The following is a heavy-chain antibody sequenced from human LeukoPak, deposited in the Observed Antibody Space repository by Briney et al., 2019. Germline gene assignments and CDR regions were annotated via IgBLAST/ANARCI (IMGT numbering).Heavy chain of an antibody. CDR1: GGSFSGYY. Sequence: TSETLSLTCAVYGGSFSGYYWSWIRQPPGKGLEWIGEINHSGSTNYNPSLKSRVTISVDTSKNQFSLKLSSVTAADTAVYYCARLRAGYPYCYYYMDVWGKGTTVTISS. CDR2: INHSGST. J-gene: IGHJ6*03. V-gene: IGHV4-34*01. CDR3: ARLRAGYPYCYYYMDV. D-gene: IGHD1-1*01.